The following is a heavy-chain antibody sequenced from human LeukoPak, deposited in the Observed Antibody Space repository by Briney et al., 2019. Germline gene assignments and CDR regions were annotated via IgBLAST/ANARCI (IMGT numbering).Heavy chain of an antibody. Sequence: GGSLRLSCAASGFTFSSYWMSWVRQAPGKGLEWVANIKQDGSEKYYVDSVKGRFTISRDNAKNSLYLQMNSLRAEDTAVYYGARDLYYYGSGSYYSADPWFDPWGQGTLVTVAS. CDR2: IKQDGSEK. D-gene: IGHD3-10*01. J-gene: IGHJ5*02. CDR1: GFTFSSYW. V-gene: IGHV3-7*03. CDR3: ARDLYYYGSGSYYSADPWFDP.